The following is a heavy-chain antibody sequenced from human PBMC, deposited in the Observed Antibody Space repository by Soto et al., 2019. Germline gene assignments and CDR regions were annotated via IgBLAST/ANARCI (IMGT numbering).Heavy chain of an antibody. J-gene: IGHJ6*02. V-gene: IGHV4-59*08. CDR3: ARGKGPLWFGEAYYGMDV. CDR2: IYYSGST. CDR1: GGSISSYY. Sequence: SETLSLTCTVSGGSISSYYWSWIRQPPGKGLEWIGYIYYSGSTNYNPSLKSRVTISVDTSKNQFSLKLSSVTAADTAVYYCARGKGPLWFGEAYYGMDVWGQGTTVTSP. D-gene: IGHD3-10*01.